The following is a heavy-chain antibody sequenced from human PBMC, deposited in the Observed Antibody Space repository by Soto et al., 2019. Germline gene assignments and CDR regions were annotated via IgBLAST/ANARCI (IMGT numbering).Heavy chain of an antibody. J-gene: IGHJ6*02. V-gene: IGHV3-33*01. Sequence: QVQLVESGGGVVQPGRSLRLPCAASGFTFSSYGMHWVRQAPGKGLEWVAVIWYDGSNKYYADSVKGRFTISRDNSKNTLYLQMNSLRAEDTAVYYCARDRGSYGDYVAYGMDVWGQGTTVTVSS. CDR3: ARDRGSYGDYVAYGMDV. CDR2: IWYDGSNK. D-gene: IGHD4-17*01. CDR1: GFTFSSYG.